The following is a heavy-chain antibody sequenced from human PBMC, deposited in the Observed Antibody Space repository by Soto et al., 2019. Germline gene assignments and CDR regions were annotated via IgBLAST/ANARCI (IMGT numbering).Heavy chain of an antibody. D-gene: IGHD2-15*01. CDR2: ICYSGST. CDR1: GGSISSSSYY. Sequence: PSETLSLTCTVSGGSISSSSYYWGWIRQPPGKGLEWIGSICYSGSTYYNPSLKSRVTISVDTSKNQFSLKLSSVTAADTAVYYCASTVVNYYGMDVWGQGTTVTVSS. CDR3: ASTVVNYYGMDV. J-gene: IGHJ6*02. V-gene: IGHV4-39*01.